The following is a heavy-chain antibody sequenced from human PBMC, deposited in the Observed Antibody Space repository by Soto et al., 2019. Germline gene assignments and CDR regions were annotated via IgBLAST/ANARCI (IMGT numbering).Heavy chain of an antibody. Sequence: EVQLLESGGGLVQPGGYLRLSCAASGCTFSSYAMSWVRQAPGKGLEWVSAISGSGGSTYYADSVKGRFTISRDNSKNTLYLQMNSLRAEDTAVYYCAKGTLGYYDSSGYYIFDCWGQGTLVTVSS. V-gene: IGHV3-23*01. D-gene: IGHD3-22*01. CDR3: AKGTLGYYDSSGYYIFDC. CDR1: GCTFSSYA. CDR2: ISGSGGST. J-gene: IGHJ4*02.